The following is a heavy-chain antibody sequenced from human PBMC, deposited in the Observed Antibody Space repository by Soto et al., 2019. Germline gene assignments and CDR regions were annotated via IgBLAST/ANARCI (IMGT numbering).Heavy chain of an antibody. V-gene: IGHV3-30*18. CDR2: TSFDGNKN. CDR3: AKNQKDYSGSGIYYVPYGMDV. D-gene: IGHD3-10*01. J-gene: IGHJ6*02. Sequence: QVQLVESGGGVVQPGRSLRLSCVASGFTFSNFGMHWVRQAPGKGLEWVALTSFDGNKNYYADSVKGRFTLSRDNSKNTLYLQMNSMRAEDTALYFCAKNQKDYSGSGIYYVPYGMDVWGQGTTVTVSS. CDR1: GFTFSNFG.